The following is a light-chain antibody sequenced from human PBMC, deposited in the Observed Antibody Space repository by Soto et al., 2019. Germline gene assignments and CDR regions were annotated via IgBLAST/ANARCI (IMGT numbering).Light chain of an antibody. J-gene: IGKJ1*01. V-gene: IGKV1-39*01. CDR3: QQSHNIPPT. CDR2: AAS. Sequence: DIQMTQSPVSLSASVGDRVTITCRASETISTFLNWYQQKPGKAPKVLIFAASSLQSGVPSRFSGSGSGTDFALTIRGLQPADFATYYCQQSHNIPPTFGQGTKVDIK. CDR1: ETISTF.